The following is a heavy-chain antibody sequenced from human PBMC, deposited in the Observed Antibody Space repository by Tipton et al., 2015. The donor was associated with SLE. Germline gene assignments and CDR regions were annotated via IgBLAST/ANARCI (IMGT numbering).Heavy chain of an antibody. CDR2: MYHSESP. Sequence: TLSLTRTVSGYSIRSGYYWAWFRQPPGKGLEWIARMYHSESPYYNPSLKSRLAISIDTSKNQFSLKLTSVTAADTAVYYCARAIRFFDAWGQVALVTVSS. CDR1: GYSIRSGYY. D-gene: IGHD2-2*02. CDR3: ARAIRFFDA. J-gene: IGHJ5*02. V-gene: IGHV4-38-2*02.